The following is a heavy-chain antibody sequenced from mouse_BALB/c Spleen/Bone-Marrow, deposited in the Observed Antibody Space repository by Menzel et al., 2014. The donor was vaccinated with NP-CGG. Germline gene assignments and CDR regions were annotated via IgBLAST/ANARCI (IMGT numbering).Heavy chain of an antibody. CDR2: ISTYSGNT. CDR3: ARNFYGSSYFDY. CDR1: GYTFTAYA. D-gene: IGHD1-1*01. J-gene: IGHJ2*01. Sequence: QVQLKESGPELVRPGVSVKLSCKGSGYTFTAYAMHWVKQSHAKSLEWIGLISTYSGNTHYNQNFKGKATMTVDKSSSTAYMELARLTSEDSAIYYCARNFYGSSYFDYWGQGTTLTVSS. V-gene: IGHV1-67*01.